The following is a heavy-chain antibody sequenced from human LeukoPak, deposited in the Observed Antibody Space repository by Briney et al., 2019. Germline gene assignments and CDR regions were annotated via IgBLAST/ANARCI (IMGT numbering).Heavy chain of an antibody. Sequence: PSETLSLTCTVSGGSISSGGYYWSWIRQHPGKGLEWIGYIYYSGSTYYNPSLKSRVTISVDTSKNQFSLKLSSVTAADTAVCYCAGGRWLRSSFDYWGQGTLVTVSS. V-gene: IGHV4-31*03. D-gene: IGHD5-12*01. J-gene: IGHJ4*02. CDR1: GGSISSGGYY. CDR2: IYYSGST. CDR3: AGGRWLRSSFDY.